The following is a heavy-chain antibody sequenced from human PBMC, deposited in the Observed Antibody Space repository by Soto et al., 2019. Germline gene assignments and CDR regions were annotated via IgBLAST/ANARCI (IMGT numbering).Heavy chain of an antibody. V-gene: IGHV3-23*01. CDR3: AKDRMDLRTECSSTSCLGWCDP. CDR1: GFTLRNYA. J-gene: IGHJ5*02. D-gene: IGHD2-2*01. CDR2: IGGGGDST. Sequence: DVQLLESGGGLVQPGGSLRLSCAASGFTLRNYAMAWVRQAPGKGLEWVSTIGGGGDSTYYADSVKGRFTISRDNSKNTLYLQMNSLRAEDTAVYYCAKDRMDLRTECSSTSCLGWCDPWGQGTLVTVSA.